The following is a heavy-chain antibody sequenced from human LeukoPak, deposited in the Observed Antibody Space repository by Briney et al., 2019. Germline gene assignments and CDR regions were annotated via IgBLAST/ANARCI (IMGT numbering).Heavy chain of an antibody. CDR3: AKEPFRRGYSYGYYFDY. Sequence: GGSLRLSCAASGFTFSSYSMNWVRQAPGKGLEWVSPISSSSSYIYYADSVKGRFTISRDNSKNTLYLQMNSLRAEDTAVYYCAKEPFRRGYSYGYYFDYWGQGTLVTVSS. V-gene: IGHV3-21*04. D-gene: IGHD5-18*01. CDR1: GFTFSSYS. J-gene: IGHJ4*02. CDR2: ISSSSSYI.